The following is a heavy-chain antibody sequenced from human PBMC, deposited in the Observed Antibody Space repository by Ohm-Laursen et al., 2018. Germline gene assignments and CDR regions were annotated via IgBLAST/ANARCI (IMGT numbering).Heavy chain of an antibody. V-gene: IGHV1-18*01. J-gene: IGHJ1*01. D-gene: IGHD3-22*01. CDR3: ARDEPTNYYDSSGYYYRRYFQH. Sequence: ASVKVSCKASGGTFSSYGISWVRQAPGQGLEWLGWISAYNGNTNYAQKLQGRVTMTTDTSTSAAYMELRSLRSDDTAVYYCARDEPTNYYDSSGYYYRRYFQHWGQGTLVTVSS. CDR2: ISAYNGNT. CDR1: GGTFSSYG.